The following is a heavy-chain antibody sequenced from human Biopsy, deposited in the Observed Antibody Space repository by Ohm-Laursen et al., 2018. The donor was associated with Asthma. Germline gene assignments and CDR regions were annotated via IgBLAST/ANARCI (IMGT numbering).Heavy chain of an antibody. CDR3: ARVQSYGDIHFGLDV. D-gene: IGHD2-21*02. CDR2: GFYSGST. J-gene: IGHJ6*02. V-gene: IGHV4-30-4*01. Sequence: TLSLTCSVSRFAIYSRDHQWSWLRRTPGKGLELLGFGFYSGSTFYNPSFKSRISISVDTSKNQFSLRLRSVTAADTAVYFCARVQSYGDIHFGLDVWGQGTTVTVSS. CDR1: RFAIYSRDHQ.